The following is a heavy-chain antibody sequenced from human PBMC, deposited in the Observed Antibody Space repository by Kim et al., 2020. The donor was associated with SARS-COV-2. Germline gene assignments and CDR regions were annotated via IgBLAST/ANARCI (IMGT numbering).Heavy chain of an antibody. D-gene: IGHD3-10*01. CDR3: ASRSWFGESLL. V-gene: IGHV4-39*01. Sequence: SYNPSLKSRVTLSVATSKHQFSLRLSSVTAADTAVYYCASRSWFGESLLWGQGTLVTVSS. J-gene: IGHJ4*02.